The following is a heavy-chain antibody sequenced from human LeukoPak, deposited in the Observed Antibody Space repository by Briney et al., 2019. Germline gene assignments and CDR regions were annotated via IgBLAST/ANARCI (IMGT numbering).Heavy chain of an antibody. CDR3: ARPGRPDCSSTSCSPMF. V-gene: IGHV1-69*04. CDR1: GGTFSSYA. Sequence: ASVKVSCKASGGTFSSYAISWVRQAPGQGLEWMGRIIPILGIANYAQKFQGRVTITADKSTSTAYMELSSLRSEDTAVYYCARPGRPDCSSTSCSPMFWGQGTLVTVSS. CDR2: IIPILGIA. D-gene: IGHD2-2*01. J-gene: IGHJ4*02.